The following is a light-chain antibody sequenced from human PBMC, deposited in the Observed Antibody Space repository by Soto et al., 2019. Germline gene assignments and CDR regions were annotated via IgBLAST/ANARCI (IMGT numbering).Light chain of an antibody. Sequence: QSALTQPRSVSGSPGQSVTISCTGTSSDVGGYNYVSLYQQHPGKAPKLMIYDVSKRPSGVPDRFSGSKSGNTASLTISGLQAEDEADYYCCSYAGSKGVVFGGGTKLTVL. CDR1: SSDVGGYNY. CDR2: DVS. J-gene: IGLJ2*01. CDR3: CSYAGSKGVV. V-gene: IGLV2-11*01.